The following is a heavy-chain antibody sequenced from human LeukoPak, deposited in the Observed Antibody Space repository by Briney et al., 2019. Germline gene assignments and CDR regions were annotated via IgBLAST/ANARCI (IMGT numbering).Heavy chain of an antibody. J-gene: IGHJ5*02. CDR3: ARDLSIAVVPADGFDP. Sequence: ASVKVSCKASGYTFTSYYMHWVRQAPGQGLGWMGIINPSGGSTSYAQKFQGRVTMTRDTSTSTVYMELSSLRSEDTAVYYCARDLSIAVVPADGFDPWGQGTLVTVSS. V-gene: IGHV1-46*01. CDR2: INPSGGST. CDR1: GYTFTSYY. D-gene: IGHD2-2*01.